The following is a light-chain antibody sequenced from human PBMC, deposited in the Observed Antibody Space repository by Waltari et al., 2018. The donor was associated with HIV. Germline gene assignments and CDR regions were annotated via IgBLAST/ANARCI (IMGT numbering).Light chain of an antibody. CDR3: QQSYSDTWT. CDR1: QSISMF. J-gene: IGKJ1*01. V-gene: IGKV1-39*01. Sequence: DILMTQSPSSLSASVGDRVSITCRTSQSISMFLNWFQQKPGKAPKLLIYAASSLQTGVPLRFSGSGSGTDFTLNITTLQPDDFATYYCQQSYSDTWTFGQGTKVEIK. CDR2: AAS.